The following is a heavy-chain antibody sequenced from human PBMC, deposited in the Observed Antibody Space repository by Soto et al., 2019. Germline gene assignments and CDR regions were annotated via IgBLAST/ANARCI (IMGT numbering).Heavy chain of an antibody. V-gene: IGHV1-46*01. CDR2: INPNGGST. J-gene: IGHJ4*02. D-gene: IGHD6-6*01. CDR3: ARDQELVPFDY. Sequence: GASVKVSCKASGYTFTSYDINWVRQAPGQGLEWMGIINPNGGSTSYAQKFQGRVTMTRDTSTSTVYMELSSLRSEDTAVYYCARDQELVPFDYWGQGTLVTVSS. CDR1: GYTFTSYD.